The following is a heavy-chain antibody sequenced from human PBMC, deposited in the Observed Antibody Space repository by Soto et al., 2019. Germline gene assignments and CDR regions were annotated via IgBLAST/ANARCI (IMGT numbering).Heavy chain of an antibody. J-gene: IGHJ4*02. CDR2: IDPSDSQT. D-gene: IGHD3-22*01. Sequence: PGESLKISCKGSGYSFAGYWITWVRQKPGKGLEWMGRIDPSDSQTYYSPSFRGHVTISVTKSITTVFLQWSSLRASDTAMYYCTRQIYDSDTGPNSKYSFDSWGQGTPVTVSS. CDR3: TRQIYDSDTGPNSKYSFDS. CDR1: GYSFAGYW. V-gene: IGHV5-10-1*01.